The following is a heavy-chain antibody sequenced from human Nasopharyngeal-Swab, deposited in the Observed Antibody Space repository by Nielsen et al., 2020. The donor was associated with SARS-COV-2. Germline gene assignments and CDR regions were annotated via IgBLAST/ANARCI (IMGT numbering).Heavy chain of an antibody. J-gene: IGHJ5*02. CDR1: GYSISSGYY. CDR3: AKFTAPEGWFDP. D-gene: IGHD6-13*01. CDR2: IYHSGST. V-gene: IGHV4-38-2*02. Sequence: SETLSLTCTVPGYSISSGYYWGWIRQPPGKGLEWIGSIYHSGSTYYNPSLKSRVTISVDTSENQFSLKLRSVTAADTAVYYCAKFTAPEGWFDPWGQGTLVTVSS.